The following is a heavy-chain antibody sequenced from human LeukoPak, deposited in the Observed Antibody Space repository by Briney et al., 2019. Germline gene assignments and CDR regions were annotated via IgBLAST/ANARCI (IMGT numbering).Heavy chain of an antibody. V-gene: IGHV3-21*01. CDR1: GFSFSSYS. Sequence: SGGSLRLSCAASGFSFSSYSMNGGRQAPGKGLEWVSSISSSSSYLYYADSVKGRFTISRDNAKNSLYLQMNSLRAEDTAVYYCARLGYYYDSSGYLDAFDIWGQGTMVTVSS. D-gene: IGHD3-22*01. J-gene: IGHJ3*02. CDR3: ARLGYYYDSSGYLDAFDI. CDR2: ISSSSSYL.